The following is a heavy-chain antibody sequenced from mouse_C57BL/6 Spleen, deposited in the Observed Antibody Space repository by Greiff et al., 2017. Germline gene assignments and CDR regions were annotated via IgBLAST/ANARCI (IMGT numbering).Heavy chain of an antibody. V-gene: IGHV1-64*01. CDR3: ARGVLGLAGCAY. Sequence: VQLQQPGAELVKPGASVKLSCKASGYTFTSYWMHWVKQRPGQGLEWIAMIHPNSGSTNYNEKFKSKATLTVDKSSSTAYMQRSSLTSEDSAVYYCARGVLGLAGCAYWGQGTLVTVSA. CDR1: GYTFTSYW. J-gene: IGHJ3*01. D-gene: IGHD4-1*01. CDR2: IHPNSGST.